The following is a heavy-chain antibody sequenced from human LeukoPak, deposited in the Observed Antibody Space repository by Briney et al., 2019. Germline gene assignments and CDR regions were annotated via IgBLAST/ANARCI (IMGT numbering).Heavy chain of an antibody. Sequence: SETLSLTCALYVGSFSGYYWSGIRHPPGKGLEWIGEINHSGSTNYNPSLKSRVTISVDTSKNQFSLKLSSVTAADTAVYYCARGKVGATTESYFDYWGQGTLVTVSS. D-gene: IGHD1-26*01. CDR2: INHSGST. CDR1: VGSFSGYY. CDR3: ARGKVGATTESYFDY. V-gene: IGHV4-34*01. J-gene: IGHJ4*02.